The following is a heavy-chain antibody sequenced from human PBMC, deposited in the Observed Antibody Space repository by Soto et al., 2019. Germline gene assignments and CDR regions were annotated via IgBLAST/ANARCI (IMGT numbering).Heavy chain of an antibody. CDR3: ARTDYYDSSGYLNAFDI. CDR1: GYSFTSHC. V-gene: IGHV5-51*01. Sequence: PGESLKISCKGSGYSFTSHCIRWVRQMPGKGLEWMGIIYPGDSDTRYSPSFQGQVTISADKSISTAYLQWSSLKASDTAMYYCARTDYYDSSGYLNAFDIWGQGTMINVS. CDR2: IYPGDSDT. D-gene: IGHD3-22*01. J-gene: IGHJ3*02.